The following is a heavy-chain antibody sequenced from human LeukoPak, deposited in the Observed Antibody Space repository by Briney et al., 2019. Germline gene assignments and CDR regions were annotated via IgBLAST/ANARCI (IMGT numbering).Heavy chain of an antibody. CDR2: IYTSGST. Sequence: SETLSLTCTVSGGSISSYYWSWIRQPAGKVLEWIGRIYTSGSTNYNPSLKSRVTMSVDTSKNQFSLKLSSETAADTAVYYCARAVGSGSFQTYYYYMDVWGKGTTVTISS. D-gene: IGHD3-10*01. V-gene: IGHV4-4*07. CDR3: ARAVGSGSFQTYYYYMDV. J-gene: IGHJ6*03. CDR1: GGSISSYY.